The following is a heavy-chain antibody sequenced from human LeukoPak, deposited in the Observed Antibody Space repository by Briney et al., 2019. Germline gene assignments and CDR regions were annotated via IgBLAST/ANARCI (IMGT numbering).Heavy chain of an antibody. CDR2: INSDGSWT. D-gene: IGHD5-18*01. Sequence: GGSLRLSCAASGNYWMHWVRQAPGKGLVWVSHINSDGSWTSYADSVKGRFTISRDNSKNTLYLQMNSLRAEDTAVYYCARDPPGYSYGFDYWGQGTLVTVSS. J-gene: IGHJ4*02. CDR3: ARDPPGYSYGFDY. V-gene: IGHV3-74*01. CDR1: GNYW.